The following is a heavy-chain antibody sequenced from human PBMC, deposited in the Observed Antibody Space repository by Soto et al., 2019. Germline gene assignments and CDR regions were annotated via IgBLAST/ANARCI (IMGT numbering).Heavy chain of an antibody. CDR2: IYYSGST. CDR3: ARGDYDILTGYYTALDY. CDR1: GGSISSGGYY. D-gene: IGHD3-9*01. J-gene: IGHJ4*02. V-gene: IGHV4-31*03. Sequence: QVQLQESGPGLVKPSQTLSLTCTVSGGSISSGGYYWSWIRQHPAKGLEWIGYIYYSGSTYYNPSLKSRVTISVDTSKNQFSLKLSSVTAADTAVYYCARGDYDILTGYYTALDYWGQGTLVTVSS.